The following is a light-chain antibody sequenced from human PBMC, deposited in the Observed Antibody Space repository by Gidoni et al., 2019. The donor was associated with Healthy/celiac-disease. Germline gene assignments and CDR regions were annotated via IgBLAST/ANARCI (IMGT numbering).Light chain of an antibody. CDR3: QQYDNLPT. CDR2: DAS. V-gene: IGKV1-33*01. CDR1: KDISNY. Sequence: DIQMTQSPSSLSAFVGDRVTTTCQASKDISNYLNWYQQKPGKAPKLLIYDASNLETGVPSRFSGSGSGTDFTFTISSLQPEDIATYYCQQYDNLPTFGQGTKLEIK. J-gene: IGKJ2*01.